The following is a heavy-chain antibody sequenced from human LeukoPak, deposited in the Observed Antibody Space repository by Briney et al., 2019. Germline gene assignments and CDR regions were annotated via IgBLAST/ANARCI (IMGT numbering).Heavy chain of an antibody. D-gene: IGHD3-10*01. Sequence: GGSLRLSCAASGFTFSSYGMHWVRQAPGKGLEWVAVISYDGSNKYYADSVKGRFTISRDNSKNTLYLQMNSLRAEDTAVYYCAKDPGVLLWFGEPYFDYWGQGTLVTVSS. CDR3: AKDPGVLLWFGEPYFDY. CDR1: GFTFSSYG. V-gene: IGHV3-30*18. J-gene: IGHJ4*02. CDR2: ISYDGSNK.